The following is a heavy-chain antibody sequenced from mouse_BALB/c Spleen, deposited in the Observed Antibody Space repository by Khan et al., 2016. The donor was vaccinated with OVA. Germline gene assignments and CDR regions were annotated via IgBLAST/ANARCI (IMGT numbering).Heavy chain of an antibody. J-gene: IGHJ2*01. CDR1: GYTFTSYW. V-gene: IGHV1S22*01. D-gene: IGHD1-2*01. Sequence: LQQPGSELVRPGASVKLSCKASGYTFTSYWMHWVKQRPGQGLEWIGNIYPGSGSTNYDEKFKSKATLTVDTSSSTAYMQLSSLTYEDSAAYYCTRGEYGGDYWGQGTTLTVSS. CDR3: TRGEYGGDY. CDR2: IYPGSGST.